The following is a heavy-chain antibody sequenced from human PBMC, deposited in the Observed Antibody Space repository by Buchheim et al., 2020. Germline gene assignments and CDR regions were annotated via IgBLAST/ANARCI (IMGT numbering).Heavy chain of an antibody. J-gene: IGHJ6*02. CDR3: ARLHPYYDFWSGYYDYYYGMDV. Sequence: QLQLQESGPGLVKPSETLSLTCTVSGGSISSSSYYWGWIRQPPGKGLEWIGSIYYSGSTYYNPSLKSRVTISVDTSKNQFSLKLSSVTAADTAVYYCARLHPYYDFWSGYYDYYYGMDVWGQGTT. D-gene: IGHD3-3*01. V-gene: IGHV4-39*01. CDR2: IYYSGST. CDR1: GGSISSSSYY.